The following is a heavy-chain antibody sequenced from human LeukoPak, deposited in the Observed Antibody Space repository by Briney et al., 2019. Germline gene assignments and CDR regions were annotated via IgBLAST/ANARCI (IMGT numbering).Heavy chain of an antibody. J-gene: IGHJ4*02. CDR2: ISAYNGNT. CDR3: ARAYYDSSGYYYPGDLFDY. D-gene: IGHD3-22*01. V-gene: IGHV1-18*01. CDR1: GYTFTSYG. Sequence: GASVKVSCKASGYTFTSYGISWVRQAPGQGLEWMGWISAYNGNTNYAQRLQGRVTMTTDTSTSTAYMELRSLRSDDTAVYYCARAYYDSSGYYYPGDLFDYWAREPWSPSPQ.